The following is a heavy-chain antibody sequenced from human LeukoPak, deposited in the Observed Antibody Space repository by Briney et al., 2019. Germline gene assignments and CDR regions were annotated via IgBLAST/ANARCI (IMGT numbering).Heavy chain of an antibody. D-gene: IGHD6-13*01. CDR2: INPNSGGT. CDR1: GYTFTGYY. Sequence: ASVKVSCKASGYTFTGYYMHWVRQAPGQGLEWMGWINPNSGGTNYAQKFQGRVTMTRDTSISTAYMELSRLRSDDTAVYYCARDSGYSGFFGYWGQGTLVTVSS. V-gene: IGHV1-2*02. J-gene: IGHJ4*02. CDR3: ARDSGYSGFFGY.